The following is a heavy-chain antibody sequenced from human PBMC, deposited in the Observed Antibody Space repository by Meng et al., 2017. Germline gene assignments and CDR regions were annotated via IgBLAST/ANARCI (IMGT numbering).Heavy chain of an antibody. V-gene: IGHV1-2*02. J-gene: IGHJ4*02. Sequence: ASVKVSCKASGYTFTGYYMHWVRQAPGQGLEWMGWINPNSGGTSSAQRFQGRVTMTRDTSISTAYMELSSLRSDDTAVYYCARDRSPDYWGQGTLVTVSS. CDR2: INPNSGGT. CDR3: ARDRSPDY. CDR1: GYTFTGYY.